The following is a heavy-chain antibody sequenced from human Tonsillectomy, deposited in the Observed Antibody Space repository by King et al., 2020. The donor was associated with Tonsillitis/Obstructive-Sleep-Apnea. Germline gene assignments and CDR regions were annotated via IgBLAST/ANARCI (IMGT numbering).Heavy chain of an antibody. J-gene: IGHJ3*02. CDR2: IYWDDDR. V-gene: IGHV2-5*02. Sequence: TLKESGPTLVKPTQTLTLTCTFSGFSLSTSGVGVGWIRQPPGKALEWLALIYWDDDRRYSPSLKNRLTITKDTSKNQVVLIMTNMDPVDTATYYCAHTTRNIVATILIAFDIWGQGTMVTVSS. CDR1: GFSLSTSGVG. CDR3: AHTTRNIVATILIAFDI. D-gene: IGHD5-12*01.